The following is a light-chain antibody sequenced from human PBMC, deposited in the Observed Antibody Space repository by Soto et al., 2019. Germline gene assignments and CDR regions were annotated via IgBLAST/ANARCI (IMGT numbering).Light chain of an antibody. J-gene: IGKJ2*01. Sequence: EIVLTQSPGTLSLSPGERATLSCRASQSVSSSYLAWYQQKPGQAPRLLIYGASSRATGIPDRFSGSGSGTGFTLTIRRLEPEDFAVYYCQQYGCSPGTFGQGTKLQI. CDR2: GAS. CDR3: QQYGCSPGT. CDR1: QSVSSSY. V-gene: IGKV3-20*01.